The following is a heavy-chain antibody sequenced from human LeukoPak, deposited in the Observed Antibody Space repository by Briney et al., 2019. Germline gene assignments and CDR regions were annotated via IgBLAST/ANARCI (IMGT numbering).Heavy chain of an antibody. CDR1: GYSFTSYW. V-gene: IGHV5-51*01. Sequence: GESLKISCKGSGYSFTSYWIGWVRQMPGKGLERMGIIHPGDSDTKYSASFKGQVTISADKSITTAYLQWSSLKASDTAMYYCARLDSSGWYWDYWGQGTLVTVSS. CDR3: ARLDSSGWYWDY. J-gene: IGHJ4*02. CDR2: IHPGDSDT. D-gene: IGHD6-19*01.